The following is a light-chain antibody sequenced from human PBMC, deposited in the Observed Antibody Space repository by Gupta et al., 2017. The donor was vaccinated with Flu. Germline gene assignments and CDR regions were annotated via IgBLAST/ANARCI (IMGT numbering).Light chain of an antibody. CDR2: EVS. CDR3: SSDTSSATPL. CDR1: SSAFGVYNY. J-gene: IGLJ3*02. V-gene: IGLV2-14*01. Sequence: SITISCTGTSSAFGVYNYVSWYQQHPGKAPKLMIYEVSNRPSGVSNRFSGSKSGNTASLTISGRQAEDEADYYCSSDTSSATPLFGGGTKLTVL.